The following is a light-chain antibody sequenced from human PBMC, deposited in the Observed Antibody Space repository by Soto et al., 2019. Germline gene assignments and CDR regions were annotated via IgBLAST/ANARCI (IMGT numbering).Light chain of an antibody. CDR1: QSVSSN. CDR3: QQYNNWPPMYT. J-gene: IGKJ2*01. V-gene: IGKV3-15*01. CDR2: VAS. Sequence: EIVMTQSPATLSVSPGERATLSCRASQSVSSNLAWYQQKPGQAPRLLIYVASTRATGIPARFSGSGSGTEFTLTISSLQSEDFAVYSCQQYNNWPPMYTFGQGTKLEIK.